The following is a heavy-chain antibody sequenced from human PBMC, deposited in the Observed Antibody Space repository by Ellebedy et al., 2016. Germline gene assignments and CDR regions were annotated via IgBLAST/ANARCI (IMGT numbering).Heavy chain of an antibody. Sequence: SETLSLXCAVYDGSLSDYYWSWIRQPPGKGLEWIGEINHSGSTKYNPSLRSRVTTSLDTSKNQISLKVNSVTAADTAVYYCARDNYSNTRGYYYFPPYAFDFWGQGTLVTVSS. CDR1: DGSLSDYY. V-gene: IGHV4-34*01. CDR3: ARDNYSNTRGYYYFPPYAFDF. J-gene: IGHJ4*02. CDR2: INHSGST. D-gene: IGHD3-22*01.